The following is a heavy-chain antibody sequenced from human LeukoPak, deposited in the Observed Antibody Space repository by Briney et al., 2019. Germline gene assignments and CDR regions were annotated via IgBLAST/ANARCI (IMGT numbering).Heavy chain of an antibody. V-gene: IGHV3-53*01. D-gene: IGHD2-2*01. J-gene: IGHJ4*02. CDR1: GFTVSSSY. Sequence: PGGSLRLSCAASGFTVSSSYMTWVRQAPGKGLEWVSITYADGYTFYADSVKGRFTISRDSSKNTLCLQMNSLRAEDTAMYYCARGLRHCDRTSCFQPFDCWSQGTLVTVSS. CDR2: TYADGYT. CDR3: ARGLRHCDRTSCFQPFDC.